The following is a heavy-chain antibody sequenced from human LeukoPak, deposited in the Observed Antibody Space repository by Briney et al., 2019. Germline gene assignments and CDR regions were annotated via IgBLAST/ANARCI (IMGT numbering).Heavy chain of an antibody. CDR1: GGSFSGYY. V-gene: IGHV4-34*01. CDR3: ARGARIAAAGNNWFDP. D-gene: IGHD6-13*01. J-gene: IGHJ5*02. CDR2: INHSGST. Sequence: PSETLSLTCAVYGGSFSGYYWSWIRQPPGKGLEWIGEINHSGSTNYNPSLKSRVTISVDASKNQFSLKLSSVTAADTAVYYCARGARIAAAGNNWFDPWGQGTLVTVSS.